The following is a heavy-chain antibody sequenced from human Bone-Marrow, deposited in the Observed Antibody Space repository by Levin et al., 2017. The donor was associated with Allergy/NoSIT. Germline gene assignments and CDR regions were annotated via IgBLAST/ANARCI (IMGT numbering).Heavy chain of an antibody. CDR3: ARGDAVVTTGNNWLDP. CDR1: GDTFTGYY. V-gene: IGHV1-2*02. CDR2: INPNSGAT. J-gene: IGHJ5*02. D-gene: IGHD4-23*01. Sequence: RASVKVSCKVSGDTFTGYYIHWVRQAPGQRLDWMGRINPNSGATKYAQKFQDRVTMTRDMSFSAAYMELSSLTSDDTAIYYCARGDAVVTTGNNWLDPWGQGTLVTVSS.